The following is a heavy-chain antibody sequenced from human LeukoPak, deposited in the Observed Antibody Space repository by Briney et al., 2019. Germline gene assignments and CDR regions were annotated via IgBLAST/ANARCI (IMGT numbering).Heavy chain of an antibody. J-gene: IGHJ4*02. CDR1: GDSISSYY. Sequence: SETLSLTCTVSGDSISSYYWSWIRQPAGKGLEWIGRIYTSGSTNYNPSLKTRVTLSVDKSKNQFSLKLSSVTAADTAVYYCASGRAATGVDYWGQGTLFTVSS. D-gene: IGHD6-13*01. CDR2: IYTSGST. V-gene: IGHV4-4*07. CDR3: ASGRAATGVDY.